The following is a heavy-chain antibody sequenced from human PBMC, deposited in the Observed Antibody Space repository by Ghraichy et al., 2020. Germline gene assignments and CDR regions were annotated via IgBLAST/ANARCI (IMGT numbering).Heavy chain of an antibody. D-gene: IGHD5-12*01. V-gene: IGHV3-48*01. CDR3: ARDGVATIPNLSNYYYYGMDV. CDR1: GFTFSSYS. J-gene: IGHJ6*02. Sequence: GGSLRLSCAASGFTFSSYSMNWVRQAPGKGLEWVSYISSSSSTIYYADSVKGRFTISRDNAKNSLYLQMNSLRAEDTAVYYCARDGVATIPNLSNYYYYGMDVWGQGTTVTVSS. CDR2: ISSSSSTI.